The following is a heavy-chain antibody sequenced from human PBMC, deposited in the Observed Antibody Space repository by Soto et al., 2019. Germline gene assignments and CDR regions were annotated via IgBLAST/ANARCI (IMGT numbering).Heavy chain of an antibody. CDR2: IYYSGST. CDR1: GGSISSGDYY. D-gene: IGHD3-16*01. CDR3: ARVGGVPYFDF. V-gene: IGHV4-30-4*01. Sequence: ASETLSLTCTVSGGSISSGDYYCSWIRRPPGKGLEWIGYIYYSGSTYYNPSPKSRVTISVDTSKNQFSLKLSSVTAADTAVYYCARVGGVPYFDFWGKGTLVTVSS. J-gene: IGHJ4*02.